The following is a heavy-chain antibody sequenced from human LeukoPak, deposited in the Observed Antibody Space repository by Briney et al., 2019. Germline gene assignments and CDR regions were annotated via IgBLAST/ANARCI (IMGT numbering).Heavy chain of an antibody. V-gene: IGHV3-21*01. J-gene: IGHJ4*02. D-gene: IGHD5-12*01. CDR1: GFTFSSYS. CDR2: ISSSSSYI. CDR3: ASTLRFYFDY. Sequence: PGGSLRLSCAASGFTFSSYSMNWVRQAPGKGLGWVSSISSSSSYIYYADSVKGRFTISRDNAKNSLYLQMNSLRAEDTAVYYCASTLRFYFDYWGQGTLVTVSS.